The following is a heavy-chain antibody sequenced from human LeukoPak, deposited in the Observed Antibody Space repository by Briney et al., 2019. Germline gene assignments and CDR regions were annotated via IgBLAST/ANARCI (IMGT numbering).Heavy chain of an antibody. CDR3: ARVGVSCSSTSCYPHFDY. CDR1: GFTFSTYS. CDR2: ISSSSSTI. Sequence: GGSLRLSCAASGFTFSTYSMNWVRQAPGKGLEWISFISSSSSTIHYADSVKGRFTISRDNAKNSLYLQINTLRDEDTAVYYCARVGVSCSSTSCYPHFDYWGQGTLVTVSS. V-gene: IGHV3-48*02. J-gene: IGHJ4*02. D-gene: IGHD2-2*01.